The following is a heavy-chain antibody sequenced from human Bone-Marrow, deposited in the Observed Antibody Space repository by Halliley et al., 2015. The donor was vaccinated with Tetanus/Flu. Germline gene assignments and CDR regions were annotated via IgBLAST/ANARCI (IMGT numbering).Heavy chain of an antibody. V-gene: IGHV4-39*01. Sequence: WIGNIFYSGSGYSNEFLKGRVPISVDPTKNQFSLRLRSVTAADTAVYYCVRSGSTWEAWMDVWGQGTTVAVSS. CDR3: VRSGSTWEAWMDV. CDR2: IFYSGSG. D-gene: IGHD6-13*01. J-gene: IGHJ6*02.